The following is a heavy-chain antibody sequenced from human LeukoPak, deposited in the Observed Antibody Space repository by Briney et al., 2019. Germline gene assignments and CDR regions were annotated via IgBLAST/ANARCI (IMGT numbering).Heavy chain of an antibody. Sequence: GGSLRLSCAASGFTFSSYWMHWVRQAPGKGLVWVSRINGDGSSTSYADSVKGRFTISRDNAKNTLYLQMNSLRAEDTAVYYCARGYSGSYRIDYWGPGTLVTVSS. CDR1: GFTFSSYW. CDR2: INGDGSST. J-gene: IGHJ4*02. V-gene: IGHV3-74*01. CDR3: ARGYSGSYRIDY. D-gene: IGHD1-26*01.